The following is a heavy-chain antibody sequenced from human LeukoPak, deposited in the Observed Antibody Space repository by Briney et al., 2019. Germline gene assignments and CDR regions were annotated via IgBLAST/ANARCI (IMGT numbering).Heavy chain of an antibody. CDR1: GYTFTGYY. V-gene: IGHV1-2*06. CDR2: INPDSGGT. CDR3: TRDLPSAGISAAEDS. D-gene: IGHD6-25*01. J-gene: IGHJ5*01. Sequence: ASVRVSCEASGYTFTGYYMFWLRQAPGQGLEWMGRINPDSGGTNYAQKFQGSVTMTRDTSITTAYMELSSLRSDDTAVHYCTRDLPSAGISAAEDSWGPRNLVTVSS.